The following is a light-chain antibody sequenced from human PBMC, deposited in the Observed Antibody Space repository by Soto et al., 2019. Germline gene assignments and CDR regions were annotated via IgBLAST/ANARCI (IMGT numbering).Light chain of an antibody. J-gene: IGKJ3*01. Sequence: DIQMTQSPSSLSASVGDRVTITCRASQGISNYLNWYQQKPGKAPKLLIYGASTLQSGVPSRFSGSGSGTDFTLTISSLQPEDFATYYCQHGYSIVSFTFGPGTKVDIK. CDR3: QHGYSIVSFT. CDR1: QGISNY. CDR2: GAS. V-gene: IGKV1-39*01.